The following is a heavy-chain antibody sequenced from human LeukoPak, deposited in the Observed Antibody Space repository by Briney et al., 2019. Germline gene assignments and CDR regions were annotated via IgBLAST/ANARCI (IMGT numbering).Heavy chain of an antibody. D-gene: IGHD3-3*01. CDR1: GYTFTSYG. Sequence: AASVTVSCTASGYTFTSYGISWVRQAPGQGLEWMGWISAYNGNTNYAQKLQGRVTMTTDTSTSTAYMELRSLRSDDTAVYYCARYDFWSGYYTGYYYYGMDVWGQGTTVTVSS. J-gene: IGHJ6*02. CDR3: ARYDFWSGYYTGYYYYGMDV. CDR2: ISAYNGNT. V-gene: IGHV1-18*01.